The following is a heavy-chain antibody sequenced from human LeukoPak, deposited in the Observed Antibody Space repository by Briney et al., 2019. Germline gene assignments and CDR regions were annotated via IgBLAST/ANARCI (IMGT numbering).Heavy chain of an antibody. CDR1: GYTVAELS. V-gene: IGHV1-24*01. CDR2: FDPDDGKT. J-gene: IGHJ4*02. D-gene: IGHD3-22*01. CDR3: ATEVGHYGSSGYYGLKY. Sequence: ASVKVSCKVSGYTVAELSIHWVRRAPGKGFEWMGGFDPDDGKTLYAQRFQGRVSMTEDTSTDTAYMELSSLGFEDTAVYYCATEVGHYGSSGYYGLKYWGQGTLVTVSS.